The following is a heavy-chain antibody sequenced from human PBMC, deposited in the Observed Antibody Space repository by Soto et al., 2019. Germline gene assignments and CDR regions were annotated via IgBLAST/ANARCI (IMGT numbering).Heavy chain of an antibody. CDR2: ISGYSGDT. V-gene: IGHV1-18*01. D-gene: IGHD3-10*01. J-gene: IGHJ4*02. CDR3: ARDGVGGYLDS. Sequence: VQLVQSRTEVKNPGASVKVSCQAAAYTFDNFGIHWVRQAPGQGRGWMGWISGYSGDTNYEQELQGRVTMTTDTSTNTAYMELSGLTADDTAVYFCARDGVGGYLDSWGQGTLVTVSS. CDR1: AYTFDNFG.